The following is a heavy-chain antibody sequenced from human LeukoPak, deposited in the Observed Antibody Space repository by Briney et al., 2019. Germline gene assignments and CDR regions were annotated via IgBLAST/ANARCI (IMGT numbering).Heavy chain of an antibody. CDR3: ARGLGGASYYMDV. CDR1: SGFFSTFY. D-gene: IGHD3-16*01. V-gene: IGHV4-4*07. J-gene: IGHJ6*03. CDR2: VDTSGST. Sequence: SETLSLTCSVSSGFFSTFYSTWVRQSAWKGLEWIGRVDTSGSTHYNPSLTGRATMSLDTSKNQFSLRLTSVTVADTAVYYCARGLGGASYYMDVWGRGTTVTVSS.